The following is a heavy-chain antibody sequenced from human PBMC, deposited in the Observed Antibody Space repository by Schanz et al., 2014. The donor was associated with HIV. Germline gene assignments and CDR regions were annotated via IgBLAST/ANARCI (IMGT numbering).Heavy chain of an antibody. V-gene: IGHV3-33*01. D-gene: IGHD3-16*02. Sequence: VQLVESGGGLVKPGGSLSLSCAASGFTFSTYGMHWVRQAPGKGLEGGAVIWHDGNKKYYTDSVKGRFTISRDNSKNTLYLQMDSLRAEDTAVYYCARDDLRLGELSSWGQGTLVTVSS. CDR2: IWHDGNKK. CDR1: GFTFSTYG. J-gene: IGHJ5*02. CDR3: ARDDLRLGELSS.